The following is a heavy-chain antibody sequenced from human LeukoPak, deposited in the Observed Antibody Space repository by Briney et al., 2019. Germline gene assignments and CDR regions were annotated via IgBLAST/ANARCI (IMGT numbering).Heavy chain of an antibody. CDR2: ISWNSGSI. Sequence: PGGSLRLSCAASGFTFDDYAMHWVRQAPGKGLEWVSGISWNSGSIGYADSVKGRFTISRDNAKNSLYLQMNSLRAEDTALCYCAKDKNAWIQDAFDIWGQGTMVTVSS. D-gene: IGHD5-18*01. V-gene: IGHV3-9*01. CDR1: GFTFDDYA. CDR3: AKDKNAWIQDAFDI. J-gene: IGHJ3*02.